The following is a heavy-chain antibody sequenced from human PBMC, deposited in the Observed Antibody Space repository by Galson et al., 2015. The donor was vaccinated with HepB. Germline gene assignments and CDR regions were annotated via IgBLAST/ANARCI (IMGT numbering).Heavy chain of an antibody. CDR3: TRHSGYSGYAG. V-gene: IGHV3-73*01. J-gene: IGHJ4*02. D-gene: IGHD5-12*01. CDR1: GFTFSSYA. CDR2: IRSKANSYAT. Sequence: SLRLSCAASGFTFSSYAMSWVRQAPGKGLEWVGRIRSKANSYATAYAASVKGRFTISRDDSKNTAYLQMNSLKTEDTAVYYCTRHSGYSGYAGWGQGTLVTVSS.